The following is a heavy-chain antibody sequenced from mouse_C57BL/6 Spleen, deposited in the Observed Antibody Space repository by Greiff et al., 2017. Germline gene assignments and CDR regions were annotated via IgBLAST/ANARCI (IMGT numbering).Heavy chain of an antibody. J-gene: IGHJ2*01. V-gene: IGHV3-5*01. Sequence: DVQLQESGPGLVKPSQTVFLTCTVTGISITTGNYRWSWIRQFPGNKLEWIGYIYYSGTITYNPSLTSRTTITRDTPKNQFFLEMNSLTAEDTATYYCAREGYYGSSLDYWGQGTTLTVSS. CDR3: AREGYYGSSLDY. D-gene: IGHD1-1*01. CDR1: GISITTGNYR. CDR2: IYYSGTI.